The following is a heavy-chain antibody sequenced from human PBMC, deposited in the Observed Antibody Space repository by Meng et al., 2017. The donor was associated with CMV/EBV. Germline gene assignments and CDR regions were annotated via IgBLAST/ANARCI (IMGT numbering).Heavy chain of an antibody. Sequence: GESLKISCAASGFTFSSYAMHWVRQAPGKGLEWVAVISYDGSNKYYADSVKGRFTISRDNSKNTLYLQMNSLRAEDTAVYYCARDRYCSSTSCYEYYYYYGMDVWGQGTTVTVSS. J-gene: IGHJ6*02. V-gene: IGHV3-30*04. D-gene: IGHD2-2*01. CDR1: GFTFSSYA. CDR2: ISYDGSNK. CDR3: ARDRYCSSTSCYEYYYYYGMDV.